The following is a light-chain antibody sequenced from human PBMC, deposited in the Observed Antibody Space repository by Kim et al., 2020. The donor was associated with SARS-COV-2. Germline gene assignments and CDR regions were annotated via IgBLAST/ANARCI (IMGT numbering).Light chain of an antibody. CDR2: GGS. CDR3: QQFLSSPWT. V-gene: IGKV3-20*01. CDR1: QRVSSSH. J-gene: IGKJ1*01. Sequence: EIVLTQSPGTLSLSPGERATLSCRASQRVSSSHLSWYQQKPGQAPRLLIYGGSNRATGIPDRFSGGGSGTDFTLTISRLEREDFAVYYCQQFLSSPWTFGQGTKVEI.